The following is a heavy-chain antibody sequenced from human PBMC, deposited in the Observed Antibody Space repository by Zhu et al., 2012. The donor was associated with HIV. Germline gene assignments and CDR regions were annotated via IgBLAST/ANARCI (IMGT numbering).Heavy chain of an antibody. D-gene: IGHD2-2*02. CDR3: ARLLVPAAISSVSFDY. Sequence: QVQLQESGPGLVKPSETLSLTCAVSGGSISSHYWSWIRQPPGKRLGWIGYIYYSGSTNYNPSLKSRLTISVDTSKNQFSLKLTSVTAADTAVYYCARLLVPAAISSVSFDYWGQGTLVTVSS. J-gene: IGHJ4*02. CDR1: GGSISSHY. CDR2: IYYSGST. V-gene: IGHV4-59*11.